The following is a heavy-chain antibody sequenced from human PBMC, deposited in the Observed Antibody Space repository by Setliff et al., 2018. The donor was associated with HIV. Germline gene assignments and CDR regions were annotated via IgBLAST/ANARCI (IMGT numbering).Heavy chain of an antibody. J-gene: IGHJ6*03. CDR1: GGSISSSSYY. CDR2: IYYRGST. CDR3: ARGSITYWYSIPRDYYYYMDV. D-gene: IGHD2-8*02. V-gene: IGHV4-39*01. Sequence: LSLTCTVSGGSISSSSYYWGWIRQPPGKGLQWIGSIYYRGSTYYNPSLKSRVTISVDTSKNQFSLKLRSVTAADTALYYCARGSITYWYSIPRDYYYYMDVWGEGTTVTVS.